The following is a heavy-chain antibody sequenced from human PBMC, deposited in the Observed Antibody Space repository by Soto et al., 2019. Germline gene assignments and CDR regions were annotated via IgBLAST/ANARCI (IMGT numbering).Heavy chain of an antibody. J-gene: IGHJ6*02. Sequence: GESLKISCKGSGYSFTSYWIGWVRQMPGKGLEWMGIIYPGDSDTRYSPSFQGQVTISADKSISTAYLQWSSLKASDTAMYYCARQPYYYDSSGYYQFYYYYYGMDVWGQGTTVPVSS. V-gene: IGHV5-51*01. CDR3: ARQPYYYDSSGYYQFYYYYYGMDV. CDR1: GYSFTSYW. D-gene: IGHD3-22*01. CDR2: IYPGDSDT.